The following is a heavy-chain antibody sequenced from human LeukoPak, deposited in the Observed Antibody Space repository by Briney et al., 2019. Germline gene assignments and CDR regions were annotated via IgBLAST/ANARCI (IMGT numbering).Heavy chain of an antibody. Sequence: AASVKVSCKASGYTFTGYYMHWVRQAPGQGLEWMGIINPSGGSTSYAQKFQGRVTMTRDTSTSTVYMELSSLRSEDTAVYYCARGYCSSTSCHPFDYWGQGTLVTVSS. CDR2: INPSGGST. V-gene: IGHV1-46*01. D-gene: IGHD2-2*01. CDR3: ARGYCSSTSCHPFDY. J-gene: IGHJ4*02. CDR1: GYTFTGYY.